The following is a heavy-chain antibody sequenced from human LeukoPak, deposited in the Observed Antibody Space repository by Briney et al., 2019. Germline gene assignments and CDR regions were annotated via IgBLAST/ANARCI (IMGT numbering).Heavy chain of an antibody. CDR1: GFTFSDHY. D-gene: IGHD3-22*01. Sequence: GGSLRLSCAASGFTFSDHYMDWVRQAPGKGLEWVGRSRNKANNYATHYAASVKGRFTISRDDSKNSLYLQMTSLKTEDTAVYYCAAWDYYDSSGYYSDFWGQGTLVTVSS. CDR2: SRNKANNYAT. J-gene: IGHJ4*02. CDR3: AAWDYYDSSGYYSDF. V-gene: IGHV3-72*01.